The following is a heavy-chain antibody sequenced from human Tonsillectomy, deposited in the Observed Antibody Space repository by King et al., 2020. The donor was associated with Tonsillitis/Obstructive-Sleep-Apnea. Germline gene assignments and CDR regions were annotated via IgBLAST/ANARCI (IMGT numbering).Heavy chain of an antibody. CDR1: GFTVSSDY. CDR2: IYSGGNT. Sequence: VQLVESGGGLVQPGGSLRLSCAASGFTVSSDYMTWVRQAPGKGLEWVSIIYSGGNTYYADSVKGRFTISRHNSKNTLYLQMNSLRIEDTAVYYCARLWSGYMSVPFDNWGQGTLVTVSS. CDR3: ARLWSGYMSVPFDN. D-gene: IGHD3-3*01. V-gene: IGHV3-53*04. J-gene: IGHJ4*02.